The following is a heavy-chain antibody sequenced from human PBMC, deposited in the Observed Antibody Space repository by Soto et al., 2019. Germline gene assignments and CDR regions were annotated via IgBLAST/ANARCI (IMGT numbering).Heavy chain of an antibody. J-gene: IGHJ4*02. D-gene: IGHD1-1*01. CDR1: GFTFSSYW. V-gene: IGHV3-74*03. Sequence: PGGSLRLSCAASGFTFSSYWMHWVRQTPGKGLVWVSHINSDGSHTTYADSVKGRFTISRDNAKNTLYLQMNSLRAEDTAVYYCVSDDLGLGNDYWGLGTLVTVSS. CDR3: VSDDLGLGNDY. CDR2: INSDGSHT.